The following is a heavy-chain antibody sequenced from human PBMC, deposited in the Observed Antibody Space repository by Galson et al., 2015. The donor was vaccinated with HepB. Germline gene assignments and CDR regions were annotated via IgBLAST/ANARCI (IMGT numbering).Heavy chain of an antibody. CDR2: ISSSSSYI. J-gene: IGHJ6*02. V-gene: IGHV3-21*01. Sequence: SLRLSCAASGFTFTNYNMNWVRQAPGKGLEWVSSISSSSSYIYYADSVQGRFTISRDNAENSLFLQMSSLRVEDTAVYYCARDYYGSGSFYSGGGMDVWGQGTTVTVSS. CDR1: GFTFTNYN. CDR3: ARDYYGSGSFYSGGGMDV. D-gene: IGHD3-10*01.